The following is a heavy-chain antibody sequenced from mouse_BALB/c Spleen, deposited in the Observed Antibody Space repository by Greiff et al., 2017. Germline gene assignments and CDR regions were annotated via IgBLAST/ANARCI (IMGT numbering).Heavy chain of an antibody. V-gene: IGHV1-26*01. Sequence: VQLQQSGPELVKPGASVKISCKASGYSFTGYYMHWVKQSHVKSLEWIGRINPYNGATSYNQNFKDKANLTVDKSSSTAYMELHSLTSEVSAVYYCVYDGYFAWFAYWGQGTLVTVSA. J-gene: IGHJ3*01. CDR3: VYDGYFAWFAY. D-gene: IGHD2-3*01. CDR2: INPYNGAT. CDR1: GYSFTGYY.